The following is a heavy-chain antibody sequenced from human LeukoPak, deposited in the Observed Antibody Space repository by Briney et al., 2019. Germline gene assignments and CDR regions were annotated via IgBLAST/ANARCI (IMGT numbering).Heavy chain of an antibody. CDR3: AGTPLWFGELLLDY. J-gene: IGHJ4*02. D-gene: IGHD3-10*01. V-gene: IGHV3-7*03. CDR2: IKQDGSEK. Sequence: GGSLRLSCAASGFTFSSYWMSWVRQAPGKGLEWVANIKQDGSEKYYVDSVKGRFTISRDNAKNSLYLQMNSLRAEDTAVYHCAGTPLWFGELLLDYWGQGTLVTVSS. CDR1: GFTFSSYW.